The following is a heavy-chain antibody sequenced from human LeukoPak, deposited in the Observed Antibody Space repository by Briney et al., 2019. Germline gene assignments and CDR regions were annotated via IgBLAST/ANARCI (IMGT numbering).Heavy chain of an antibody. V-gene: IGHV3-20*04. CDR1: GFTFDDYG. J-gene: IGHJ3*02. CDR3: ARGYYDFWSGYPAGAFDI. D-gene: IGHD3-3*01. Sequence: GGSLRPSCAASGFTFDDYGMSWVRQAPGKGLEWVSGINWNGGSTGYADSVKGRFTISRDNAKNSLYLQMNSLRAEDTALYYCARGYYDFWSGYPAGAFDIWGQGTMVTVSS. CDR2: INWNGGST.